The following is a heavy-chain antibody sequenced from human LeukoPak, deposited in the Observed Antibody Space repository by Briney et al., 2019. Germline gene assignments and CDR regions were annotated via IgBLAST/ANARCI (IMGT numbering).Heavy chain of an antibody. Sequence: GGSLRLSCTASGFTFSSYSMNWVRQAPGKGLEWVSSISSSSSYIYYADSVKGRFTISRDNAKNSLYLQMNSLRAEDTAVYYCARDQRYSSGIDYWGRGTLVTVSS. CDR2: ISSSSSYI. CDR3: ARDQRYSSGIDY. D-gene: IGHD6-19*01. J-gene: IGHJ4*02. V-gene: IGHV3-21*01. CDR1: GFTFSSYS.